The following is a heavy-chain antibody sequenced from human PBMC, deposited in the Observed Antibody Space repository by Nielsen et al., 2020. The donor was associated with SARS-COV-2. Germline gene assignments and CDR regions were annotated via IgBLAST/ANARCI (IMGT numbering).Heavy chain of an antibody. J-gene: IGHJ6*02. CDR2: ISSSGSTI. Sequence: GGSLRLSCAASGFTFSDYYMSWIRQAPGKGLEWVSYISSSGSTIYYADSVKGRFTISRDNAKNSLYLQMNSLRAEDTALYYCAKDMRFYGMDVWGQGTTVTVSS. V-gene: IGHV3-11*01. D-gene: IGHD2-2*01. CDR3: AKDMRFYGMDV. CDR1: GFTFSDYY.